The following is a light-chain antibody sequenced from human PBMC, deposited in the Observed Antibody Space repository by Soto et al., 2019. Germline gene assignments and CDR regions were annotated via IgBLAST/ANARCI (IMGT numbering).Light chain of an antibody. CDR3: QQRSPRPPIT. J-gene: IGKJ5*01. CDR1: QSVSSSY. CDR2: DAS. Sequence: EKVLTQSACTLSLSPGQRTTLSFRASQSVSSSYLAWYQQKPGQAPRLLIYDASNRATGIPARFSGSGSGTDFTLIISSLEPEDFAVYYCQQRSPRPPITFGQGTRLEIK. V-gene: IGKV3-11*01.